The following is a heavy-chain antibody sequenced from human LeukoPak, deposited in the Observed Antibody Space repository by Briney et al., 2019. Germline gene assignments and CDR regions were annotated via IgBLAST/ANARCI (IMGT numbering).Heavy chain of an antibody. Sequence: VASVKVSCKASGYTFTSYDINWVRQATGQGLEWMGWMNPNSGNTGYAQKFQGRVTTTRNTSISTAYMELSSMRSEDTAVYYCARVHHYYGSGSPSPGGWFDPWGQGTLVTVSS. J-gene: IGHJ5*02. D-gene: IGHD3-10*01. V-gene: IGHV1-8*03. CDR3: ARVHHYYGSGSPSPGGWFDP. CDR1: GYTFTSYD. CDR2: MNPNSGNT.